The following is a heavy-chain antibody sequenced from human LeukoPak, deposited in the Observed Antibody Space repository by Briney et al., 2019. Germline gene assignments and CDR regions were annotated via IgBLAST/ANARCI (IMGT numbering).Heavy chain of an antibody. D-gene: IGHD2-2*01. CDR1: GGSFSGYY. CDR2: INHSGST. Sequence: SETLSLTCAVYGGSFSGYYWSWIRQPPGKGLEWIGEINHSGSTNYNPSLKSRVTISVDTSKNQFSLKLSSVTAADTAVYYCANRFVVVPAAIFTSAGSWFDPWGQGTLATVSS. J-gene: IGHJ5*02. V-gene: IGHV4-34*01. CDR3: ANRFVVVPAAIFTSAGSWFDP.